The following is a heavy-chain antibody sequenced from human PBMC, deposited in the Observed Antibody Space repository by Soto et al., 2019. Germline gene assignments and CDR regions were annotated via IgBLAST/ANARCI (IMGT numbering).Heavy chain of an antibody. CDR3: ARSRNVAEFNDYGGNYHGFDI. V-gene: IGHV1-69*01. D-gene: IGHD4-17*01. CDR1: GGSVNSHA. CDR2: IIPMFGTP. Sequence: QVQLEHSGAEVKKAGSSVKVSCKAFGGSVNSHAISWVRQAPGQGLEWMGGIIPMFGTPTYAQRFQAGVTISADESTSTVYLDLSSLRSEDTAMYYCARSRNVAEFNDYGGNYHGFDIWGQGTMVTVSS. J-gene: IGHJ3*02.